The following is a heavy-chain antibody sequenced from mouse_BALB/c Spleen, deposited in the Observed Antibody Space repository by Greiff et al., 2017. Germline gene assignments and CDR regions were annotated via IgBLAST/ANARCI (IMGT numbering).Heavy chain of an antibody. Sequence: VKLQESGAELVKPGASVKLSCKTSGYTFTSYWIQWVKQRPGQGLGWIGEIFPGTGTTYYNEKFKGKATLTIDTSSSTAYMQLSSLTSEDSAVYFCARGYAYAMDYWGQGTSVTVSS. D-gene: IGHD1-2*01. V-gene: IGHV1S132*01. CDR1: GYTFTSYW. CDR2: IFPGTGTT. CDR3: ARGYAYAMDY. J-gene: IGHJ4*01.